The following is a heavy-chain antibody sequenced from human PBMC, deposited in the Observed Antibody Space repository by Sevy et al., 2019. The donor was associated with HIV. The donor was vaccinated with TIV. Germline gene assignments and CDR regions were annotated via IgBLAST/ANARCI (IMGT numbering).Heavy chain of an antibody. CDR3: ARGPITIFGVVIISYYYYMDV. Sequence: ASVKVSCKASGYTFTSYDINWVRQATGQGLEWMGWMNPNSGNTGYAQKFQGRVTMTRNTSISTAYMELSSLRSEDTAMYYCARGPITIFGVVIISYYYYMDVWGKGTTVTVSS. V-gene: IGHV1-8*01. D-gene: IGHD3-3*01. J-gene: IGHJ6*03. CDR2: MNPNSGNT. CDR1: GYTFTSYD.